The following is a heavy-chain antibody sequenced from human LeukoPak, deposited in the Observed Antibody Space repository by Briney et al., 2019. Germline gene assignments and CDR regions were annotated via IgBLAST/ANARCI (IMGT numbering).Heavy chain of an antibody. CDR2: IRDSSSI. CDR1: GLTFSTYS. D-gene: IGHD2-21*01. CDR3: ARDYLWGMDV. Sequence: GGSLRLSCAASGLTFSTYSLNWVRQAPGKGLEWVSYIRDSSSIYYADSVKGRFTISRDNAKNSLYLQMNSLRDEDTAVYYCARDYLWGMDVWGQGSTVTVSS. V-gene: IGHV3-48*02. J-gene: IGHJ6*02.